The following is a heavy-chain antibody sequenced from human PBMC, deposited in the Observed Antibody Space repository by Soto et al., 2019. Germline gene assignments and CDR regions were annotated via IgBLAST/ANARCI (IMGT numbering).Heavy chain of an antibody. CDR1: GGSISSSSYY. D-gene: IGHD2-2*01. Sequence: SETLSLTCTVSGGSISSSSYYWGWIRQPPGKGLEWIGSIYYSGSTYYNPSLKSRVTISVDTSKNQFSLKLSSVTAADTAVYYCARILGYCSSTSCFVLDYWGQGTLVTVSS. J-gene: IGHJ4*02. CDR2: IYYSGST. V-gene: IGHV4-39*01. CDR3: ARILGYCSSTSCFVLDY.